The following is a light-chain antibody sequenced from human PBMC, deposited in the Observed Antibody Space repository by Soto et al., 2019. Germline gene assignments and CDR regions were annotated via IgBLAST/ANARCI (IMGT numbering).Light chain of an antibody. Sequence: ETVMTQSPATLSVSQGESATLSCRASQSVSTNLAWYQHKPGQAPRLLIYGASTRATGIPARFSGSGSGTDFIFTFSSLPSEDFAVYSCQQYNNWPPTFGQGTRV. CDR1: QSVSTN. V-gene: IGKV3-15*01. J-gene: IGKJ1*01. CDR3: QQYNNWPPT. CDR2: GAS.